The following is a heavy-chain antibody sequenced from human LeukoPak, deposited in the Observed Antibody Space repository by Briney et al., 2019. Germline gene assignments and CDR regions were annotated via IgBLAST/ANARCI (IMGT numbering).Heavy chain of an antibody. D-gene: IGHD1-26*01. Sequence: SETLSLTCTVSGGSISSSSYYWGWLRQPPGKGLEWIGSIYYSGSTYYNPSLKSRVTISVDTSKNQCTLKLSSVTAADPAVYYCASLAGGSLDCWGQGTLVTVSS. CDR3: ASLAGGSLDC. V-gene: IGHV4-39*01. CDR1: GGSISSSSYY. J-gene: IGHJ4*02. CDR2: IYYSGST.